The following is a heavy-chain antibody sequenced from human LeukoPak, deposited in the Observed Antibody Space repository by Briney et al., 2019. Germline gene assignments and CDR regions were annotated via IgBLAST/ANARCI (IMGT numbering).Heavy chain of an antibody. CDR3: AKNLFTSYGDYLLGD. J-gene: IGHJ4*02. D-gene: IGHD4-17*01. Sequence: GGSLRLSCAASGFTFSSYSMNWVRQAPGKGLEWVSSISSSSSYIYYADSVKGRFTIFRDSFENSLYLQMNSLRVEDTAVYYCAKNLFTSYGDYLLGDWGQGTLVTVSS. CDR2: ISSSSSYI. V-gene: IGHV3-21*01. CDR1: GFTFSSYS.